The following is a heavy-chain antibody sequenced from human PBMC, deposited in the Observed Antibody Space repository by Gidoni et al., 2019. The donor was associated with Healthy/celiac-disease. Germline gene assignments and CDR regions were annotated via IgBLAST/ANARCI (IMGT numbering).Heavy chain of an antibody. CDR1: GYSISSGYY. J-gene: IGHJ4*02. D-gene: IGHD3-9*01. Sequence: QVQLQESGPGLGKPSETLSLTCPVSGYSISSGYYWGWIRQPPGKGLEWIGSIYHSGSTYYNPSLKSRVTISVYTSKNQFSLKLSSVTAADTAVYYCARRYYDILTGSLDGDDYWGQGTLVTVSS. CDR2: IYHSGST. V-gene: IGHV4-38-2*01. CDR3: ARRYYDILTGSLDGDDY.